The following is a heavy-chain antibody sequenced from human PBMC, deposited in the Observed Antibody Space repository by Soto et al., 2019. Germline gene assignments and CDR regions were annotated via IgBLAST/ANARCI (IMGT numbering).Heavy chain of an antibody. CDR2: ISAYNGNT. D-gene: IGHD3-22*01. J-gene: IGHJ4*02. CDR3: ARVLYYYDSSGPDY. Sequence: CKASGYTFTSYGISWVRQAPGQGLEWMGWISAYNGNTNYAQKLQGRVTMTTDTSTSTAYMELRSLRSDDTAVYYCARVLYYYDSSGPDYWGQGTLVTVSS. CDR1: GYTFTSYG. V-gene: IGHV1-18*01.